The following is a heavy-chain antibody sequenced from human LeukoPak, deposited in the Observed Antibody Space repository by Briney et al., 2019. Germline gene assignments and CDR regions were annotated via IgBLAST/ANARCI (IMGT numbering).Heavy chain of an antibody. CDR3: ARDLIGYCSGGSCYSGYYYGMDV. CDR1: GGSISSGGYY. D-gene: IGHD2-15*01. J-gene: IGHJ6*02. V-gene: IGHV4-31*03. CDR2: IYNSGST. Sequence: SETLSLTCTVSGGSISSGGYYWSWIRQHPGKGLEWIGYIYNSGSTYYNPSLKSRVTISVDTSKNQFSLKLSSVTAADTAVYYCARDLIGYCSGGSCYSGYYYGMDVWGQGTTVTVSS.